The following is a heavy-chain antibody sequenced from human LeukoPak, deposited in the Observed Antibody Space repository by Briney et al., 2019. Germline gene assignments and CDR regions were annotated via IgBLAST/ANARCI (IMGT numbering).Heavy chain of an antibody. J-gene: IGHJ4*02. V-gene: IGHV1-18*01. CDR2: ISAYNGNT. CDR1: GYTFTSYG. CDR3: ARAVGPYGGNSPVDY. Sequence: GASVKVSCKASGYTFTSYGISWVRQAPGQGLEWMGWISAYNGNTNYAQKLQGRVTMTTDTSTSTAYMELRSLRSDDTAVYYCARAVGPYGGNSPVDYWGQGTLVTVSP. D-gene: IGHD4-23*01.